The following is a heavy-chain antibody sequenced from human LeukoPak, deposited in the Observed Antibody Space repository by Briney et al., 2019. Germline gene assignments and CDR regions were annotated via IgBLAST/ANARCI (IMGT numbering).Heavy chain of an antibody. D-gene: IGHD1-7*01. CDR2: TSGSGGST. V-gene: IGHV3-23*01. Sequence: RGSLRLSCAAPGFTSSSHGMSWVRHAPGRGLGWVSATSGSGGSTYYADSVKGRFTMSRDNSKNTLYLQMNSLRAEDTAVYYCARVLVGTTCFEYWGQGTLVTVSS. J-gene: IGHJ4*02. CDR1: GFTSSSHG. CDR3: ARVLVGTTCFEY.